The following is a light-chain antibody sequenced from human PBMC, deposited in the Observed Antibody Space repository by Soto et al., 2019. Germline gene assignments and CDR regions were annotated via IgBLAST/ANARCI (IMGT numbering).Light chain of an antibody. CDR3: QQYYSYSPYT. CDR2: KAS. CDR1: QSISRS. Sequence: DIQMTQSPSTLSASVGDRVTITYRASQSISRSLAWYQQRPGKAPNLLIYKASNLENGVPSRFSGRGSGTEFTLTISSLQPDDFATYYCQQYYSYSPYTFGQGTNLEIK. J-gene: IGKJ2*01. V-gene: IGKV1-5*03.